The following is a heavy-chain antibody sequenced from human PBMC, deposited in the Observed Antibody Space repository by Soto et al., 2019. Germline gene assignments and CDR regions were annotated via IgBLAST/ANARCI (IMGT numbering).Heavy chain of an antibody. J-gene: IGHJ4*02. D-gene: IGHD4-17*01. Sequence: QVQLQESGPGLVKPSQTLSLTCSVSGGSISSGGYFWTWSRQHPGKGLEWIGYIHNSGSTYYNPSLKSRVTISADTSKNHFSLKLNSVTAADTAVYYCARDYGDYFDYWGQGTLVTVSS. CDR1: GGSISSGGYF. V-gene: IGHV4-31*03. CDR3: ARDYGDYFDY. CDR2: IHNSGST.